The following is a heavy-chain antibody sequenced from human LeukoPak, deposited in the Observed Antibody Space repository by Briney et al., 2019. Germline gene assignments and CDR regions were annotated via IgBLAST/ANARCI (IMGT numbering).Heavy chain of an antibody. CDR1: GGSISSGGYY. CDR2: IYYSGST. D-gene: IGHD3-10*01. Sequence: SETMSLTCTVSGGSISSGGYYWSWIRQHPGKALEWIGYIYYSGSTYYNPSLKSRVTISVDTSKNQFSLKLSSVTAADTAVYYCARVNVTMVRGVIITEGFDYWGQGTLVTVSS. V-gene: IGHV4-31*03. J-gene: IGHJ4*02. CDR3: ARVNVTMVRGVIITEGFDY.